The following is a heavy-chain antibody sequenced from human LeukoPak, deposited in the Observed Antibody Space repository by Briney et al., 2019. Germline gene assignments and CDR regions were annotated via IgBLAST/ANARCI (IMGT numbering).Heavy chain of an antibody. CDR2: IIPIFGTA. Sequence: SVKVSCKASGGTFSSYAISWVRQAPGQGLEWMGGIIPIFGTANYAQKFLGRVTITADESTSTAYMELSSLRSEDTAVYYCARGGDSSGYYHRYFDYWGQGTLVTVSS. CDR3: ARGGDSSGYYHRYFDY. J-gene: IGHJ4*02. V-gene: IGHV1-69*01. D-gene: IGHD3-22*01. CDR1: GGTFSSYA.